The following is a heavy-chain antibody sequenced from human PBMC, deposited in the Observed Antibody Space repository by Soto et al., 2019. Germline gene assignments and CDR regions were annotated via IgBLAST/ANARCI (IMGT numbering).Heavy chain of an antibody. V-gene: IGHV3-11*01. CDR2: ISSSGSTT. J-gene: IGHJ5*02. CDR1: GFTFRDYY. Sequence: TGGSLRLSCAGSGFTFRDYYMGWIRQAPGKGLEWVSYISSSGSTTYYAASVKGRFTISRDNAKNSLYLQMTSLRAEDTAIYYCVRDKYRNYVNYFAPWGQGTLVTFSS. CDR3: VRDKYRNYVNYFAP. D-gene: IGHD1-7*01.